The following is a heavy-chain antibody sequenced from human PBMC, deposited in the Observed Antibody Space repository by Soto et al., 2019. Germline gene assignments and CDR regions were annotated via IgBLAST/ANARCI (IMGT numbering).Heavy chain of an antibody. D-gene: IGHD1-26*01. J-gene: IGHJ1*01. CDR2: ISAYNGNT. CDR1: LQTFSTYA. CDR3: ARDLSPGLVEH. Sequence: ASAKVSCKDSLQTFSTYATRSMRQYTGQGLEWMGWISAYNGNTNDAQKLQGRVTMTTDTSTSTAYMELRSLRSDDTAVYYCARDLSPGLVEHWGQAILVTVSS. V-gene: IGHV1-18*01.